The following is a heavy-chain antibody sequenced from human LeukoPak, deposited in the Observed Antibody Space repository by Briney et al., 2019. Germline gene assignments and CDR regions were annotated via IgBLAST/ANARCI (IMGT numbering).Heavy chain of an antibody. CDR2: ISGSGGST. D-gene: IGHD3-22*01. CDR3: ARGLYYYDSSGYYYRDY. CDR1: GFTFSSYA. J-gene: IGHJ4*02. Sequence: PGGSLRLSCAASGFTFSSYAMSWVRQAPGKGLEWVSAISGSGGSTYYADSVKGRFTISRDNSKNTLYLQMNSLRAEDTAVYYCARGLYYYDSSGYYYRDYWGQGTLVTVSS. V-gene: IGHV3-23*01.